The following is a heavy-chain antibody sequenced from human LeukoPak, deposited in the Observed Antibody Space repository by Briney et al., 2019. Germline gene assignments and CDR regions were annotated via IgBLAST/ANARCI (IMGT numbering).Heavy chain of an antibody. J-gene: IGHJ2*01. Sequence: ASVKVSCKASGYTFTGYYMHWVRQAPGQGLEWMGWINPNSGGTNYAQKFQGRVTMTRDTSISTAYMELSRLRSDDTAVYYCARDHTGSGWYFDLWGRGTLVTVSS. D-gene: IGHD6-19*01. CDR3: ARDHTGSGWYFDL. CDR1: GYTFTGYY. V-gene: IGHV1-2*02. CDR2: INPNSGGT.